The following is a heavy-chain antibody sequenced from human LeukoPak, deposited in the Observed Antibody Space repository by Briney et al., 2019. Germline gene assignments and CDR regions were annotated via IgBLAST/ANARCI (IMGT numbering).Heavy chain of an antibody. CDR3: AKARGPEYLYGEYYFDY. D-gene: IGHD2/OR15-2a*01. CDR2: IYRDGSA. J-gene: IGHJ4*02. V-gene: IGHV3-53*01. Sequence: GGSLRLSCGPSGFTVSSIYMSWVRQSPERGLQWVSIIYRDGSAYYADSVKGRFTISRDNSKNTLSLQMNSLRPEDTAVYYCAKARGPEYLYGEYYFDYWGQGTLVTVSS. CDR1: GFTVSSIY.